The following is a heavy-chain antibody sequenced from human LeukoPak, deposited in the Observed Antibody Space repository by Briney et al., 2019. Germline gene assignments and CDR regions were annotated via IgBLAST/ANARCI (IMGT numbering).Heavy chain of an antibody. CDR3: ARQFRRIQLWTMGSWVDP. J-gene: IGHJ5*02. V-gene: IGHV4-34*01. D-gene: IGHD5-18*01. CDR2: INHSGST. CDR1: GGSFSGYY. Sequence: SETLSLTCAVYGGSFSGYYWSWIRQPSGKGLEWTGEINHSGSTNYNPSLKSRVTISVDTSKNQFSLKLSSVTAADTAVYYCARQFRRIQLWTMGSWVDPWGQGTLVTVSS.